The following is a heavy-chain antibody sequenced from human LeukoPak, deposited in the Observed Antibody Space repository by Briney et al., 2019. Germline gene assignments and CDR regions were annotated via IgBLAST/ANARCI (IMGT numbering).Heavy chain of an antibody. D-gene: IGHD1-7*01. Sequence: GASVKVSCKASGNTFTGYFIHWVRQAPGQGLEWMGRINANDGGTQYAQHFQGRVTMTRDTSTNTAYMELSSLTSDDTALFYCAREILVLTGTKLYYFDYWGQGTLVTVSS. CDR3: AREILVLTGTKLYYFDY. J-gene: IGHJ4*02. CDR1: GNTFTGYF. V-gene: IGHV1-2*06. CDR2: INANDGGT.